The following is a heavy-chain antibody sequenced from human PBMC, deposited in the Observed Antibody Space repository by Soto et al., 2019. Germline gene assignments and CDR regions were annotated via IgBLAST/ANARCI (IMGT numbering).Heavy chain of an antibody. V-gene: IGHV3-23*01. Sequence: EVQLLESGGGLVQPGGSLRLSCAASGFTFSNYAMSWVRQAPGKGLEWVSAISGSGGSTYYADSVKGRFTISRDNSKNTQYLQMNSLRAEDTAVYYCAKDGYSTYLSGYDRSPFDPWGQGTLVTVSS. CDR1: GFTFSNYA. D-gene: IGHD5-12*01. J-gene: IGHJ5*02. CDR2: ISGSGGST. CDR3: AKDGYSTYLSGYDRSPFDP.